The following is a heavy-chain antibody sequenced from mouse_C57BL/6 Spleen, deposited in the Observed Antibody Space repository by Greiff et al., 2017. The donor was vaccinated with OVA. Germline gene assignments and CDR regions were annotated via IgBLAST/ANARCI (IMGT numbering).Heavy chain of an antibody. D-gene: IGHD2-3*01. CDR3: ARALYVRDAMDY. J-gene: IGHJ4*01. CDR2: ISSGSSTI. CDR1: GFTFSDYG. Sequence: EVKLMESGGGLVKPGGSLKLSCAASGFTFSDYGMHWVRQAPEKGLEWVAYISSGSSTIYYADTVKGRFTISRDNAKNTLFLQMTSLRSEDTAMYYCARALYVRDAMDYWGQGTSVTVSS. V-gene: IGHV5-17*01.